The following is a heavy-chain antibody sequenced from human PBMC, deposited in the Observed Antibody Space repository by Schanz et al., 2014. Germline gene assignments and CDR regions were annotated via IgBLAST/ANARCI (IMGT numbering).Heavy chain of an antibody. V-gene: IGHV3-30-3*01. D-gene: IGHD3-10*01. CDR3: VREENYPSFLGYYYYMDV. CDR2: ISHDGNNK. CDR1: GFAFRSYA. J-gene: IGHJ6*03. Sequence: QVQLVDSGGGLVKPGGSLRLSCAASGFAFRSYAMHWVRQAPGKGLEWAALISHDGNNKHYVDSVEGRFTISRDNSKSMLFLEMSSLRVEDTAVYYCVREENYPSFLGYYYYMDVWGKGASXTVSS.